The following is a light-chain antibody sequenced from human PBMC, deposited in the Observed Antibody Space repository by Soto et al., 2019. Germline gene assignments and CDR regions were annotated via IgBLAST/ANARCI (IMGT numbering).Light chain of an antibody. CDR2: DAS. CDR3: QQFNSYP. CDR1: QGISSA. V-gene: IGKV1-13*02. J-gene: IGKJ4*01. Sequence: AIQLTQSSSSLSASVGDRVTITCRASQGISSALAWYQQKPGKAPKLLIYDASSLESGVPSRFSGSGSGTDFTLTISSLQPEDFATYYCQQFNSYPFGGGTKVEIK.